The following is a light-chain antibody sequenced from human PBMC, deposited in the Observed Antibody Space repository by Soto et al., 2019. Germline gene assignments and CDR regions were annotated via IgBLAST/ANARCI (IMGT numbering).Light chain of an antibody. V-gene: IGKV1-39*01. CDR2: AVS. Sequence: DIQLTQSPSSPSASVGDRVTITCRASQSISTYLNWYQHKPGKAPKVLIYAVSSLQSGVPSRFSGSGSGTDFTLTITSLQPEDSATYYCQHSYGTPRTFGQGTKVDIK. CDR1: QSISTY. CDR3: QHSYGTPRT. J-gene: IGKJ1*01.